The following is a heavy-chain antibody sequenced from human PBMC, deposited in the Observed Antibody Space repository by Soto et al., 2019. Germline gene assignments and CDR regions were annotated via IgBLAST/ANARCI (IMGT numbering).Heavy chain of an antibody. D-gene: IGHD3-10*01. V-gene: IGHV3-23*01. J-gene: IGHJ5*02. CDR3: AKVALWFGELPGSCWFDP. Sequence: GGSLRLSCAASGFTFSSYAMSWVRQAPGKGLEWVSAISGSGGSTYYADSVKGRFTISRDNSKNTLYLQMNSLRAEDTAVYYCAKVALWFGELPGSCWFDPWGQGTLVTVSS. CDR2: ISGSGGST. CDR1: GFTFSSYA.